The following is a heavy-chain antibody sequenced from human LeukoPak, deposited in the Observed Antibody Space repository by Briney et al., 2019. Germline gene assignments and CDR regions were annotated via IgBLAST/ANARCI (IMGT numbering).Heavy chain of an antibody. D-gene: IGHD2/OR15-2a*01. Sequence: PGGSLRLSCATSGFTFSSNWMSWVRQAPGKGLEWVANIKQDGSEKYYVDSVKGRFTISRDNAKNSLYLQMNSLRAEDTAVYYCATVLYYYYYYGMDVWGQGTTVTVSS. CDR3: ATVLYYYYYYGMDV. J-gene: IGHJ6*02. CDR2: IKQDGSEK. V-gene: IGHV3-7*01. CDR1: GFTFSSNW.